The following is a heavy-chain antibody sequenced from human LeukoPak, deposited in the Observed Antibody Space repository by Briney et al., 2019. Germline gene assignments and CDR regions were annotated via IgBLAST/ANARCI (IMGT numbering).Heavy chain of an antibody. CDR1: GFTFSSYW. V-gene: IGHV3-7*03. CDR3: ARGGTLVRGGDPFDY. CDR2: IKQDGSGK. D-gene: IGHD3-10*01. Sequence: PGGSLRLSCAASGFTFSSYWMSWVRQAPGKGLEWVANIKQDGSGKYYVDSVKGRFTISRDNSKNTVYLQMNTLRAEDTALYYCARGGTLVRGGDPFDYWGQGTLVTVSS. J-gene: IGHJ4*02.